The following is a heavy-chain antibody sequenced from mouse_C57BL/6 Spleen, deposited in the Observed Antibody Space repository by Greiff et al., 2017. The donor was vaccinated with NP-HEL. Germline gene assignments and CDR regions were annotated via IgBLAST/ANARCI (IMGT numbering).Heavy chain of an antibody. CDR3: TYYGRPLYFDY. J-gene: IGHJ2*01. D-gene: IGHD1-1*01. CDR2: IDPETGGT. V-gene: IGHV1-15*01. CDR1: GYTFTDYE. Sequence: QVQLQQSGAELVRPGASVTLSCKASGYTFTDYEMHWVKQTPVHGLEWIGAIDPETGGTAYNQKFKGKAILTADKSSSTAYMELRSLTSEDSAVYYCTYYGRPLYFDYWGQGTTLTVSS.